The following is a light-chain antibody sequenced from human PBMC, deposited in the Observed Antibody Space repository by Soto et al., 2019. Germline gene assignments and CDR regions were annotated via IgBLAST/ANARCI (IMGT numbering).Light chain of an antibody. CDR1: QRVGIN. Sequence: EIVMTQSPASLSVSPGETATLSCRASQRVGINLAWYQQKPGQAPRLLIYGASNRATGTPARFSGSGSGTDFTLTISSLEPEDSAVYYCQQRYVWLTFGGGTKVDI. J-gene: IGKJ4*01. CDR2: GAS. CDR3: QQRYVWLT. V-gene: IGKV3-11*01.